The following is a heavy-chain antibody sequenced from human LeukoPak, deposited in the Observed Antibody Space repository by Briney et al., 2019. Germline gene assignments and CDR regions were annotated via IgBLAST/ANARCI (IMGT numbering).Heavy chain of an antibody. V-gene: IGHV1-8*01. CDR1: GYTFTSYD. CDR3: ARGHSSSWYWDYYYGMDV. J-gene: IGHJ6*02. CDR2: MNPNSGNT. Sequence: SVKVSCKASGYTFTSYDTNWVRQATGQRLEWMGWMNPNSGNTGYAQKFQGRVTMTRNTSISTAYMELSSLRSEDTAVYYCARGHSSSWYWDYYYGMDVWGQGTTVTVSS. D-gene: IGHD6-13*01.